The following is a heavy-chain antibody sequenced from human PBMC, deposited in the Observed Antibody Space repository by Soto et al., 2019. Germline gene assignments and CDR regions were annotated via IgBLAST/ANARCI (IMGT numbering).Heavy chain of an antibody. V-gene: IGHV3-11*01. CDR2: ISSSGSSI. Sequence: PGGSLRLSCAASGFTFSDYYMSWIRQAPGKGLEWVSSISSSGSSIYYADSVKGRFTISRDNSKNTLYLQMNSLRAEDTAVYYCAKDHKQWLVPYYFDYWGQGTLVTVSS. CDR3: AKDHKQWLVPYYFDY. J-gene: IGHJ4*02. CDR1: GFTFSDYY. D-gene: IGHD6-19*01.